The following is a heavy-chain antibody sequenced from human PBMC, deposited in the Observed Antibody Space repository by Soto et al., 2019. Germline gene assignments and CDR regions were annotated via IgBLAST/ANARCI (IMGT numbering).Heavy chain of an antibody. CDR2: IYSGGST. CDR1: GFTVISNY. J-gene: IGHJ3*02. Sequence: GWSLRLSCAASGFTVISNYMSWVRQAPGKGLEWVSVIYSGGSTYYADSVKGRFTISRDNSKNTLYLQMNSLRAEDTAVYYCARKGTTGTTRDAFDIWGQGTMVTVSS. V-gene: IGHV3-53*01. CDR3: ARKGTTGTTRDAFDI. D-gene: IGHD1-1*01.